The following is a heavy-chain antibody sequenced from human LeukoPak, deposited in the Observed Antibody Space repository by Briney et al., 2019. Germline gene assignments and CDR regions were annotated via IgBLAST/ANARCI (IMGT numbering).Heavy chain of an antibody. J-gene: IGHJ3*02. V-gene: IGHV3-11*04. CDR1: GFTFKDYY. CDR3: ARAFNDGFDI. Sequence: PGGSLRLSCAASGFTFKDYYMGWIRQAPGKGLKWISYITSSGSAVYDADSVTGRFIISRDNAKNSLYLQMNSLRAEDTAVYFCARAFNDGFDIWGQGTMVTVSS. CDR2: ITSSGSAV.